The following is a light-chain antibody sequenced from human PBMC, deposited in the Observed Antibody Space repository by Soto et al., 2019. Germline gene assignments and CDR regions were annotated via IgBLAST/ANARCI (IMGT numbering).Light chain of an antibody. Sequence: DIVMTQSPDSLAVSLGERATINCKSSQSVLYSSNNKNYFAWYQQKPGQPPKLLIYWASTREPGVPDRFSGSGSGTDFTLTISSLQAEDVAVYYCQQYYSTPLTFGGGTKVEIK. V-gene: IGKV4-1*01. CDR2: WAS. CDR3: QQYYSTPLT. CDR1: QSVLYSSNNKNY. J-gene: IGKJ4*01.